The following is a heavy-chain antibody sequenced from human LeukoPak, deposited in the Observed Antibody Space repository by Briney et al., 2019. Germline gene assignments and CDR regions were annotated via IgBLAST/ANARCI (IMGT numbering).Heavy chain of an antibody. Sequence: QPGGSLRLSCAASGFTVSNNYMRWVLQAPGKGLEWVSLIYSGGATFYADAVKGRFTISRDGSKNTLYLQMNSLRAEDTAVYYCARDPPAVAANTYGWGQGTLVTVSS. J-gene: IGHJ4*02. CDR3: ARDPPAVAANTYG. D-gene: IGHD6-6*01. CDR2: IYSGGAT. V-gene: IGHV3-66*01. CDR1: GFTVSNNY.